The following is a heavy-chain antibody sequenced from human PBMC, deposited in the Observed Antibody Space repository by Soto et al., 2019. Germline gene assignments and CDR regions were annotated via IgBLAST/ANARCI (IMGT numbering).Heavy chain of an antibody. CDR3: ARANWNYGGYYYGMDV. J-gene: IGHJ6*02. CDR1: GFSLSTSGMC. CDR2: IDWDDDK. D-gene: IGHD1-7*01. V-gene: IGHV2-70*11. Sequence: SGPTLVNPTQTLTLTCTFSGFSLSTSGMCVSWIRQPPGKALEWLARIDWDDDKYYSTSLKTRLTISKDTSKNQVVLTMTNMDPVDTATYYCARANWNYGGYYYGMDVWGQGTTVTVSS.